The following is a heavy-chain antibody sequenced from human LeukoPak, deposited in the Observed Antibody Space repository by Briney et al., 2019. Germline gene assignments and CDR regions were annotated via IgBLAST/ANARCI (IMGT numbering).Heavy chain of an antibody. J-gene: IGHJ5*02. CDR1: GFSFSTYG. CDR3: ARDLGLRYGSGAYRFDP. D-gene: IGHD3-10*01. CDR2: IWYDGSHQ. Sequence: GGSLRLSCAAYGFSFSTYGMHWVRQAPGKRLEAVAVIWYDGSHQYYADSVKGRFTISMDMSNNTLYLQMNNLRVDDTALYYCARDLGLRYGSGAYRFDPWGQGTQVIVSS. V-gene: IGHV3-33*08.